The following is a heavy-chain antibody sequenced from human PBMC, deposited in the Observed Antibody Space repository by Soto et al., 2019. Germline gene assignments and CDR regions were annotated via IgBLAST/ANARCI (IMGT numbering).Heavy chain of an antibody. CDR1: GGSISSYY. V-gene: IGHV4-59*08. Sequence: SETLSLTCTVSGGSISSYYWSWIRQPPGKGLEWIGYIYYSGSINYNPSLKSRVTISVDTSKNQFSLKLSSVTAADTAVYYCAVGGDYYYYYMDVWGKGTTVTVSS. CDR2: IYYSGSI. CDR3: AVGGDYYYYYMDV. D-gene: IGHD2-15*01. J-gene: IGHJ6*03.